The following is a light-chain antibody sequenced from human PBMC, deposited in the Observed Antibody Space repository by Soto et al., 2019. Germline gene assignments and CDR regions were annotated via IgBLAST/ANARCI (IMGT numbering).Light chain of an antibody. V-gene: IGKV3-11*01. CDR2: GAS. Sequence: VLTQSPATLSLSPGERATLSCRASHSVSNYFAWYQQKSCQAPSLILYGASNRATGIPARCSGSGSGTAFTLIISVLEPEDFAVYYCQQRYNSWTFGQGTRVEIK. J-gene: IGKJ1*01. CDR1: HSVSNY. CDR3: QQRYNSWT.